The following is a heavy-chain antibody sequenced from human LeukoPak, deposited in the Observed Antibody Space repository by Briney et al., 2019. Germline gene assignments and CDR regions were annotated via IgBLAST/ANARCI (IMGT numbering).Heavy chain of an antibody. Sequence: EASVKVSCKASGYTFTDYYIHWVRQAPGQGLEWMGTINPTGGTTTYAQKFQGRVTVTRDMSTSTVHMDLSSLRSEDTAVYYCASMYFDSSGYFDYWGQGTLVTVSS. J-gene: IGHJ4*02. V-gene: IGHV1-46*01. D-gene: IGHD3-22*01. CDR3: ASMYFDSSGYFDY. CDR2: INPTGGTT. CDR1: GYTFTDYY.